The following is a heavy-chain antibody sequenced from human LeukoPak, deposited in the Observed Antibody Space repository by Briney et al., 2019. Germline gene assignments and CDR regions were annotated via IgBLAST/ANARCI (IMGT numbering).Heavy chain of an antibody. CDR1: GFTFSSHS. V-gene: IGHV3-21*04. J-gene: IGHJ4*02. CDR2: ISSSGSYI. Sequence: NPGGSLRLSCAASGFTFSSHSLNWVRLAPGKGLEWVSSISSSGSYIYYADSVKGRFTISRDNAKNSLYLQMNSLRAEDTAVYYCARGGSYYGSGLTKDYWGQGTLVTVSS. D-gene: IGHD3-10*01. CDR3: ARGGSYYGSGLTKDY.